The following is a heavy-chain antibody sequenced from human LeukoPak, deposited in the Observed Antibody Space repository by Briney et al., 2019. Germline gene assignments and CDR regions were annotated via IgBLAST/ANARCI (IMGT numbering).Heavy chain of an antibody. J-gene: IGHJ6*03. V-gene: IGHV4-4*02. Sequence: SETLSLTCAVSGGSISSSNWWSWVRQPPGKGLEWIGEINHSGSTNYNPSLKSRVTISVDTSKNQFSLKLTSVTAADTAVYYCARVRDGYQGSYMDVWGKGTTVTVSS. CDR3: ARVRDGYQGSYMDV. D-gene: IGHD5-24*01. CDR1: GGSISSSNW. CDR2: INHSGST.